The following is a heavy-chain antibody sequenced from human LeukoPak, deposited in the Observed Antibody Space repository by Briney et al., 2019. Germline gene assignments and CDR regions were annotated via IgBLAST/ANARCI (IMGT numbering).Heavy chain of an antibody. Sequence: GGSLRLSCAASGFTFSDYYMSWIRQAPGKGLEWVSYISSSGSTTYYADSVKGRFTISRDNAKNSLFLQMNSLRAEDTAIYYCATGSGGLVMVAAAYWGQGTLVTVSS. CDR1: GFTFSDYY. V-gene: IGHV3-11*01. J-gene: IGHJ4*02. CDR2: ISSSGSTT. D-gene: IGHD2-15*01. CDR3: ATGSGGLVMVAAAY.